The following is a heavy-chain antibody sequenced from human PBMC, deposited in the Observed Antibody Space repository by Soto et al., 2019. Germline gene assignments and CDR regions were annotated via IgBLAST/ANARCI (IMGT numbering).Heavy chain of an antibody. CDR1: GYSFTSYW. Sequence: PGESLKISCKASGYSFTSYWIGWVRQMPGRGLEWMGVIYPGDSDTRYSPSFQGQVTISADTSISTAYLQWSSLKASDTAIYYCVRHRNSVLSIYYYGMDVWGQGTTVTVSS. CDR3: VRHRNSVLSIYYYGMDV. D-gene: IGHD3-16*02. J-gene: IGHJ6*02. CDR2: IYPGDSDT. V-gene: IGHV5-51*01.